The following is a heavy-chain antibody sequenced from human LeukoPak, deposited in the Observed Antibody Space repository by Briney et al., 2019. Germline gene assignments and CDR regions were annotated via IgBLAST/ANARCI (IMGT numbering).Heavy chain of an antibody. Sequence: GGSLRLSCAASGFTFSGYWMSWVRQAPGKGLEWVANINLDGGVRHYVDSARGRFTISRDNAKNSLYLQMNSLRAEDTALYYCATSDDSSGSDWGQGTLVTVSS. D-gene: IGHD3-22*01. CDR1: GFTFSGYW. V-gene: IGHV3-7*01. J-gene: IGHJ4*02. CDR2: INLDGGVR. CDR3: ATSDDSSGSD.